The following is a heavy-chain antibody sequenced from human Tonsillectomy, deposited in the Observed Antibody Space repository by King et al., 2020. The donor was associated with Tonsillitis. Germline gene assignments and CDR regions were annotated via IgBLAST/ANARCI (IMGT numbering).Heavy chain of an antibody. Sequence: QLQLQESGPGLVKPSQTLSLTCTVSGGSISSGGYYWSWIRQHPGKGLEGIGYIYYSGSTYYNPSLKSLVTISVDTSKNQFSLKMSSVTAADTAVYYCARGSLDYDSSGYYGSFDIWGQGTMVTVSS. J-gene: IGHJ3*02. V-gene: IGHV4-31*01. CDR2: IYYSGST. CDR1: GGSISSGGYY. CDR3: ARGSLDYDSSGYYGSFDI. D-gene: IGHD3-22*01.